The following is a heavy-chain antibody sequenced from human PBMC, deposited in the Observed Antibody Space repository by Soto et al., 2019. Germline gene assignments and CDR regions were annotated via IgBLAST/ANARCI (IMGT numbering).Heavy chain of an antibody. J-gene: IGHJ6*02. CDR2: ISYDGSNK. CDR1: GFTFSSYA. Sequence: GGSLRLSCAASGFTFSSYAMHWVRQAPGKGLEWVAVISYDGSNKYYADSVKGRFTISRDNSKNTLYLQMNSLRAEDTAVYYCAREGVTAARPLWGSGMDVWGQGTTVTVSS. CDR3: AREGVTAARPLWGSGMDV. V-gene: IGHV3-30-3*01. D-gene: IGHD6-6*01.